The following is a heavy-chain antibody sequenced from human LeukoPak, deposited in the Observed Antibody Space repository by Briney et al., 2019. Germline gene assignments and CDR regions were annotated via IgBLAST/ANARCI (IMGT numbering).Heavy chain of an antibody. Sequence: GGSLRLSCAASEFSVGSNYMTWVRQAPGKGLEWVSTISDSGAYTYYADSVKGRFTISRDNSKNTLYLQMNSLRAEDTAMYYCARARYYGSGSYHDYWGQGTLVTVSS. CDR1: EFSVGSNY. J-gene: IGHJ4*02. CDR3: ARARYYGSGSYHDY. D-gene: IGHD3-10*01. CDR2: ISDSGAYT. V-gene: IGHV3-66*02.